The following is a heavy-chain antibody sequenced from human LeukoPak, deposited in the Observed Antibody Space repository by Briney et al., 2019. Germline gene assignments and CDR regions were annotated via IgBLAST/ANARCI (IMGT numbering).Heavy chain of an antibody. J-gene: IGHJ4*02. D-gene: IGHD6-13*01. V-gene: IGHV3-23*01. Sequence: GGSLRLSCAASGFTFSSYAMSWVRQAPGKGLEWVSAISGSGGSTYYADSVKGRFTISRDNSKNTLYLQMNSLRAEDTAVYYCARDSSSSWNFDYWGQGTLVTVSS. CDR1: GFTFSSYA. CDR3: ARDSSSSWNFDY. CDR2: ISGSGGST.